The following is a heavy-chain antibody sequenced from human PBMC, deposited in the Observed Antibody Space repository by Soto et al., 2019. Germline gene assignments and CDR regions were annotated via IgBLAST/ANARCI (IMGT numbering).Heavy chain of an antibody. CDR1: GFTVDDYA. J-gene: IGHJ4*02. D-gene: IGHD4-17*01. V-gene: IGHV3-9*01. CDR2: ISWNSETI. Sequence: XSLRLSCAASGFTVDDYAMHWVRQAPGKGLEWVSGISWNSETIDYADSVKGRFTISRDNAKSSLFLQMNSLRPDDTALYYCAKDMKWGGMTTIHYFDSWGQGTLVTVSS. CDR3: AKDMKWGGMTTIHYFDS.